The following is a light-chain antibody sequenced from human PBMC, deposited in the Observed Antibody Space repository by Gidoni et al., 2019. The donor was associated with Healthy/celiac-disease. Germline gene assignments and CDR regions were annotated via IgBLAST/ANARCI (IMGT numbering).Light chain of an antibody. J-gene: IGLJ2*01. CDR1: SSKIGSNT. V-gene: IGLV1-44*01. CDR3: AAWDDSLNVV. CDR2: SNN. Sequence: QSVLTQPPSASGTPGQRVTISCSGSSSKIGSNTVNGYQQLPGTAPKLLIYSNNQRPSGVPDRFSGSKSGTSASLAISGLQSEDEADYYCAAWDDSLNVVFGGGTKLTVL.